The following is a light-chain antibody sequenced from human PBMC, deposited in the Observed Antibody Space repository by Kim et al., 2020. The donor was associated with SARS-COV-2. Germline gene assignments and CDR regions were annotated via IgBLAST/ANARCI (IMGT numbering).Light chain of an antibody. J-gene: IGLJ3*02. V-gene: IGLV3-21*04. CDR1: NIGSKS. CDR3: QVWDSSSDHWV. Sequence: SYELTQPPSVLVAPGKTARITCGGNNIGSKSVHWYQQKPGQAPVVVIYYDSDRPSGIPERFSGSNSGNTATLTISRVEAGDEADYYCQVWDSSSDHWVFG. CDR2: YDS.